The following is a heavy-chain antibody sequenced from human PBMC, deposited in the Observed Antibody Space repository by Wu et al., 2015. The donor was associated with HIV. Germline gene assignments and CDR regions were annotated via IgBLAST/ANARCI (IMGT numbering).Heavy chain of an antibody. CDR1: GYIFTNFY. CDR2: INPDNGNT. J-gene: IGHJ6*02. V-gene: IGHV1-2*02. Sequence: QVQLIQSGAGLKKPGASMTVSCKGSGYIFTNFYIHWVRQAPGQRLEWMGWINPDNGNTNYVEKFRGRVAMSRDTSINTAYMELTALTSDDTAVYFCAGPDPQFYYDNSGYYPADYFYYGMDVWGQGTTVSVSS. D-gene: IGHD3-22*01. CDR3: AGPDPQFYYDNSGYYPADYFYYGMDV.